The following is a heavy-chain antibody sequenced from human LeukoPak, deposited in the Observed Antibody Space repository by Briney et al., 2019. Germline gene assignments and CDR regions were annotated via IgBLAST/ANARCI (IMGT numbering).Heavy chain of an antibody. D-gene: IGHD2-2*01. CDR2: MSYDGSNK. CDR3: AREGDCNSTSCYEGNWFDP. V-gene: IGHV3-30*03. CDR1: GFTFSTYG. J-gene: IGHJ5*02. Sequence: GGSLRLSCAASGFTFSTYGMHWVRQAPGKGLEWVAVMSYDGSNKYYSDSVKGRFTISRDNSKNTLFLQMNSLRAEDTAVYYCAREGDCNSTSCYEGNWFDPWGQGTLVTVSS.